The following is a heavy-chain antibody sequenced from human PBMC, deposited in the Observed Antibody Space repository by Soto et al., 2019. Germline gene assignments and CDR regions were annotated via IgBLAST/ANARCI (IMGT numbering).Heavy chain of an antibody. J-gene: IGHJ5*02. V-gene: IGHV3-30-3*01. CDR1: GFTFRSYA. CDR3: TVVKRWDQYSTSGYSFDP. CDR2: ISYDGSNK. Sequence: GGSLRLSCAASGFTFRSYAMHWVRQAPGKGVEWVAVISYDGSNKYYADSVKGRFTISRDNSKNTLYLQMNSMRAEDTAVYYCTVVKRWDQYSTSGYSFDPWGPGTLVTVSS. D-gene: IGHD1-26*01.